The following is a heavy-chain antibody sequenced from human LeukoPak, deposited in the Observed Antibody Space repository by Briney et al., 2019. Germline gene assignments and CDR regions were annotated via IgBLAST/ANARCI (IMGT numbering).Heavy chain of an antibody. D-gene: IGHD2-21*02. Sequence: GGSLRLSCAASGFTFSSYAMSWVRQAPGKGLEWVSAISGSGGSTYYADSVKGRFAISRDNSKNTLYLQMNSLRAEDTAVYYCAKDRNIVVVTAIFDYWGQEPWSPSPQ. CDR1: GFTFSSYA. CDR3: AKDRNIVVVTAIFDY. J-gene: IGHJ4*01. CDR2: ISGSGGST. V-gene: IGHV3-23*01.